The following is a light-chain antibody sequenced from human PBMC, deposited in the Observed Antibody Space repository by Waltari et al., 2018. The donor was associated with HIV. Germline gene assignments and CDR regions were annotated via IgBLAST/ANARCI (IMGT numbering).Light chain of an antibody. V-gene: IGLV2-23*02. CDR1: SSDVGGYNY. CDR2: DVS. CDR3: CSYAGSSTYV. Sequence: QSALTQPASVSGSPGQSITISCTGTSSDVGGYNYVSWYQQHPGKAPKLMSYDVSKRPSGVSNRFSGSKSGNTASLTISGLQAEDEADYCCCSYAGSSTYVFGTGTKVTVL. J-gene: IGLJ1*01.